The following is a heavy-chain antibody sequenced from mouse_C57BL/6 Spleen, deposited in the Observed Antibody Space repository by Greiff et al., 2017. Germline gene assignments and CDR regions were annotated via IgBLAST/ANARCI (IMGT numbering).Heavy chain of an antibody. CDR3: ARWSLGLGLDY. Sequence: VQLQQPGAELVMPGASVKLSCKASGYTFTSYWMHWVKQRPGQGLEWIGEIDPSDSYTNYNQKFKGKSTLTVDKSSSTAYMQLSSLTSEDSAVYYCARWSLGLGLDYWGQGTTLTVSS. D-gene: IGHD4-1*01. J-gene: IGHJ2*01. CDR1: GYTFTSYW. CDR2: IDPSDSYT. V-gene: IGHV1-69*01.